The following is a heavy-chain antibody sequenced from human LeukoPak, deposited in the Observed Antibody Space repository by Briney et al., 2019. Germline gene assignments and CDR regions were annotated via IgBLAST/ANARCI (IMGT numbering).Heavy chain of an antibody. CDR1: GGTFSSYA. V-gene: IGHV1-69*13. CDR3: ARERGPYYYDSSGYPFDY. CDR2: IIPIFGTA. J-gene: IGHJ4*02. D-gene: IGHD3-22*01. Sequence: SVKVSCKASGGTFSSYAISWVRQAPGQGLEWMGGIIPIFGTANYAQKFQGRVTITADESTSTAYMELSSLRSEDTAVYYCARERGPYYYDSSGYPFDYWGQGTLVTVSS.